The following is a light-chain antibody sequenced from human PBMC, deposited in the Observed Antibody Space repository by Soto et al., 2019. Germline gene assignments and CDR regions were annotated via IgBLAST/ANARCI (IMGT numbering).Light chain of an antibody. CDR2: DAS. CDR1: HDINKY. J-gene: IGKJ5*01. V-gene: IGKV1-33*01. Sequence: DIQMTQSPPSLSASVGDRVTITCQASHDINKYLNWYQEKPGKAPKLLIYDASNLQTGVPSRFSGSGSGTHFTFTISSLQPEDIATYYCQRYDSLPPTFGQGTRLDIK. CDR3: QRYDSLPPT.